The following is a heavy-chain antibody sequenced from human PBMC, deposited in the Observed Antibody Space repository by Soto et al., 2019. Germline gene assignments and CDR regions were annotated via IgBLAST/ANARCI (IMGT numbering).Heavy chain of an antibody. J-gene: IGHJ5*02. Sequence: SETLSLTCTVSGGSISRGDYYWSWIRQPPGKGLEWIGYIYYSGSAYYNPSLKSRVTISVDTSKNQFSLKLRSVTAADTAVYYCARGPDGYSSDWYNWFDPWGQGTLVTVSS. V-gene: IGHV4-30-4*01. CDR1: GGSISRGDYY. D-gene: IGHD6-13*01. CDR3: ARGPDGYSSDWYNWFDP. CDR2: IYYSGSA.